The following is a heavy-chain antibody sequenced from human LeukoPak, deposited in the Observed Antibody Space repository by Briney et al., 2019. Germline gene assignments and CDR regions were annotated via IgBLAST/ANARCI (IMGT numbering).Heavy chain of an antibody. D-gene: IGHD6-19*01. J-gene: IGHJ4*02. CDR1: GGSISSYY. Sequence: SETLSLTCTVSGGSISSYYWSWIRQPPGKGLEWIGYTYYSGSTNYNPSLKSRVTISVDTSKNQFSLKLSSVTAADTAVYYCASRIAVDGYFDYWGQGTLVTVSS. V-gene: IGHV4-59*01. CDR2: TYYSGST. CDR3: ASRIAVDGYFDY.